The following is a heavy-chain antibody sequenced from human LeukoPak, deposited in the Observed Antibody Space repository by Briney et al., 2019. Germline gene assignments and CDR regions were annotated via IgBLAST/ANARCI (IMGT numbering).Heavy chain of an antibody. V-gene: IGHV4-61*02. D-gene: IGHD1-7*01. Sequence: PSETLPLTCTVSGGSISSGSCYWSWIRQPAGKGLEWIGRIYTSGSANYNPSLKSRVTISVDTSKNQFSLKLSSVTAADTAVYYCAGGAWNYYYWGQGTLVTVSS. CDR1: GGSISSGSCY. CDR2: IYTSGSA. J-gene: IGHJ4*02. CDR3: AGGAWNYYY.